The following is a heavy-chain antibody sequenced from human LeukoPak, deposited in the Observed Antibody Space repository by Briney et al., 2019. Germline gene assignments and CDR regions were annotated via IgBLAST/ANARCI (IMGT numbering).Heavy chain of an antibody. CDR2: IYYSGST. Sequence: PSETLSLTCTVSDGSVSSGGYYGSWIRQPPGKGLEWIGYIYYSGSTNYNPSLKSRVTISVDTSKNQFSLRLTSVTAADTAVYYSARDPYGGRFDYWGQGTLVTVSS. D-gene: IGHD4-23*01. CDR3: ARDPYGGRFDY. CDR1: DGSVSSGGYY. V-gene: IGHV4-61*08. J-gene: IGHJ4*02.